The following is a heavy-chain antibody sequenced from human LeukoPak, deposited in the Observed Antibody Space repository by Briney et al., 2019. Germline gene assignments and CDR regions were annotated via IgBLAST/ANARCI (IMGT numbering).Heavy chain of an antibody. CDR1: GFTFTSYA. V-gene: IGHV3-30-3*02. J-gene: IGHJ4*02. CDR2: ISYDGSNK. Sequence: GGSLRLSCASSGFTFTSYAVSWVRQAPGKGLEWVAVISYDGSNKYYADSVKGRFTISRDNSKNTLYVQMNSLRADDTAVYYCAKDTPLCYFDYWGQGTQVTVSS. CDR3: AKDTPLCYFDY. D-gene: IGHD3-16*01.